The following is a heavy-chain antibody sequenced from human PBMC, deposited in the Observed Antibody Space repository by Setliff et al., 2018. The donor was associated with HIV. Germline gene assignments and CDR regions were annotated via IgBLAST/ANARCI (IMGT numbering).Heavy chain of an antibody. D-gene: IGHD3-9*01. Sequence: PGGSLRLSCAASGFTFSGYSMNWVRQAPGKGLEWVASISSTSAHISTADSLKGRFTISRDNGRNSLYLQMSSLRAEDTALYYCARGGRLQYFEWPSYAMDVWGQGTTVTVSS. CDR2: ISSTSAHI. CDR3: ARGGRLQYFEWPSYAMDV. J-gene: IGHJ6*02. V-gene: IGHV3-21*06. CDR1: GFTFSGYS.